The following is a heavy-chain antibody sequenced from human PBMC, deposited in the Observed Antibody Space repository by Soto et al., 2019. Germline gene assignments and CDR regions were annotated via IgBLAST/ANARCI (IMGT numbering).Heavy chain of an antibody. CDR2: IIPIFGTA. V-gene: IGHV1-69*06. J-gene: IGHJ3*02. CDR1: GGTFSSYA. D-gene: IGHD4-17*01. Sequence: KVSCKASGGTFSSYAISWVRQAPGQGPEWMGGIIPIFGTANYAQKFQGRVTITADKSTSTAYMELSSLRSEDTAVYYCARRGTTVVTLDAFDIWGQGTMVTVSS. CDR3: ARRGTTVVTLDAFDI.